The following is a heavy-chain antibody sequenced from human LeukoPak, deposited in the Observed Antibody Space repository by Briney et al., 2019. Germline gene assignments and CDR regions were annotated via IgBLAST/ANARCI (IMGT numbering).Heavy chain of an antibody. CDR3: GRDNNYKVDV. CDR1: GFSFSDYW. J-gene: IGHJ6*04. Sequence: PGGSLTLSCAASGFSFSDYWMVWVRQAPGKGLVWVSNIKTDGSVTNYADSVKGRSTISRDNAKNTLYLQMNSLRAEDTAVYHCGRDNNYKVDVWGKGTTVTVSS. CDR2: IKTDGSVT. V-gene: IGHV3-74*01. D-gene: IGHD4-11*01.